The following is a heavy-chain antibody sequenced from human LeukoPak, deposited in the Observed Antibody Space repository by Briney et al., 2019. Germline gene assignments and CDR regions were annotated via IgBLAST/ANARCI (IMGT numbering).Heavy chain of an antibody. CDR1: GYTFTSYY. D-gene: IGHD1-26*01. CDR3: ARASPSGSYFDY. V-gene: IGHV1-46*01. Sequence: ASVKVSCKASGYTFTSYYMHWVRQAPGQWLEWMGIINPSGGSTSYAQKFQGRVTMTRDMSTSTVYMELSSLRSEDTAVYYCARASPSGSYFDYWGQGTLVTVSS. J-gene: IGHJ4*02. CDR2: INPSGGST.